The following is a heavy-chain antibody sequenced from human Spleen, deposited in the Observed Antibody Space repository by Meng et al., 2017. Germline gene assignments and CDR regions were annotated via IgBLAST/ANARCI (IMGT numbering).Heavy chain of an antibody. V-gene: IGHV3-30*01. CDR3: ARDSRIAAAGIFY. D-gene: IGHD6-13*01. Sequence: GGSLRLSCAASGFTFSSYAMHWVRQAPGKGLEWVAVISYDGSNKYYADSVKGRFTISRDNSKNTLYLQMNSLRAEDTAVYYCARDSRIAAAGIFYWGQGTLVTVSS. CDR1: GFTFSSYA. J-gene: IGHJ4*02. CDR2: ISYDGSNK.